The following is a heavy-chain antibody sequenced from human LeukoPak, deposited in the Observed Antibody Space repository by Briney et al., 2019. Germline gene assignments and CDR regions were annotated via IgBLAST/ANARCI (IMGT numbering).Heavy chain of an antibody. D-gene: IGHD3-22*01. CDR1: GFTFSSYA. J-gene: IGHJ4*02. Sequence: GGSLRLSCAASGFTFSSYAMHWVRQAPGKGLEWVAVISYDGSNKYYADSVKGRFTISRDNSKNTLYLQVNSLRAEDTAVYYCAREGIYYDTGFDYWGQGTLVTVSS. V-gene: IGHV3-30-3*01. CDR3: AREGIYYDTGFDY. CDR2: ISYDGSNK.